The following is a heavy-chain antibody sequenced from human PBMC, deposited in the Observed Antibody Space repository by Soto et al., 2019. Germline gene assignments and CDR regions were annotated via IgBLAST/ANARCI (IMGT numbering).Heavy chain of an antibody. CDR2: IDLSATTT. Sequence: EVQLLESGGDLVQPGGSLRLSCAASGFSFRDYSMSWVRQAPGKGLEWVSFIDLSATTTYYRDSVQGRFTISKDKSTNTVYLQMNSLRVEDTAIYYCAKDRVPEGIYSFDYWGQGVLVTVSS. J-gene: IGHJ4*02. D-gene: IGHD2-15*01. CDR1: GFSFRDYS. V-gene: IGHV3-23*03. CDR3: AKDRVPEGIYSFDY.